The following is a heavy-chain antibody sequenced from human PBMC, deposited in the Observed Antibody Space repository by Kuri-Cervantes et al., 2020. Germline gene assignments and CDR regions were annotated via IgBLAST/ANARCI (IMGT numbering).Heavy chain of an antibody. CDR3: AHSDYGGTTSGGMDV. Sequence: SGPTLVKPTQTLTLTCTFSGFSLTTRPVGVGWVRQPPGKALEWLALIYWDGDKRYSPSLKSRLTITKDTSKNQVVLTMTNMDPVDTATYYCAHSDYGGTTSGGMDVWGQGTTVTVSS. J-gene: IGHJ6*02. CDR1: GFSLTTRPVG. CDR2: IYWDGDK. V-gene: IGHV2-5*02. D-gene: IGHD4-23*01.